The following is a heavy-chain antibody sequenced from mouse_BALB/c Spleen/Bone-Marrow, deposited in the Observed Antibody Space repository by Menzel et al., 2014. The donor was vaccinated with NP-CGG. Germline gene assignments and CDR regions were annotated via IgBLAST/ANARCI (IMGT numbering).Heavy chain of an antibody. Sequence: EVKLMESGGGLVKPGGSLKLSCAAPGFAFSSYDMSWVRQTPEKRLEWVATISSGGSYTYYPDSVKGRFTISRDNARNTLYLQMSSLRSEDTALYYCARVLRVYAMDYWGQGTSVTASS. CDR2: ISSGGSYT. J-gene: IGHJ4*01. V-gene: IGHV5-9*02. CDR3: ARVLRVYAMDY. D-gene: IGHD2-4*01. CDR1: GFAFSSYD.